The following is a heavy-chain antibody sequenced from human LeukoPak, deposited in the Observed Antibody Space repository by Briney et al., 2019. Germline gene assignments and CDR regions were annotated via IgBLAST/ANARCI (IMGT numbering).Heavy chain of an antibody. CDR3: AKDDIKGYSYAKHAFDI. CDR1: GYTFTSYG. Sequence: ASVKVSCKASGYTFTSYGISWVRQAPGQGLEWMGWISAYNGNTNYAQKLQGRVTMTTDTSTSTAYMELRSLRSDDTAVYYCAKDDIKGYSYAKHAFDIWGQGTMVTVSS. D-gene: IGHD5-18*01. V-gene: IGHV1-18*01. J-gene: IGHJ3*02. CDR2: ISAYNGNT.